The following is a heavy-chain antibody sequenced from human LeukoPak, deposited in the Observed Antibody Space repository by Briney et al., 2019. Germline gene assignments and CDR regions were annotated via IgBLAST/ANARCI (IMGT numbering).Heavy chain of an antibody. Sequence: GGSLRLCCAASGFTFSSYAMSWVRQATGKGLEWVSAISGSGGSTYYADSVKGRFTISRDNSKNTLYLQMNSLRAEDTAVYYCAKDRGGYYYDSSGYYNYWGQGTLVTVSS. CDR3: AKDRGGYYYDSSGYYNY. D-gene: IGHD3-22*01. CDR2: ISGSGGST. V-gene: IGHV3-23*01. CDR1: GFTFSSYA. J-gene: IGHJ4*02.